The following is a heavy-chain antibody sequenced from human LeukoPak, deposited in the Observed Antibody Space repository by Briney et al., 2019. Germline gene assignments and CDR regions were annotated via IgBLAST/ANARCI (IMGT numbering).Heavy chain of an antibody. CDR1: GYTFTNYW. D-gene: IGHD5-24*01. CDR3: ARHLDGYNPFDY. J-gene: IGHJ4*02. CDR2: TYPLNSDT. V-gene: IGHV5-51*01. Sequence: GESLKISCKGCGYTFTNYWIAWVRQMPGKGLECMGITYPLNSDTRYSPSFQGQVTISADKSVSTAYLQWSSLKASDTAIYYCARHLDGYNPFDYWGQGTLVTVSS.